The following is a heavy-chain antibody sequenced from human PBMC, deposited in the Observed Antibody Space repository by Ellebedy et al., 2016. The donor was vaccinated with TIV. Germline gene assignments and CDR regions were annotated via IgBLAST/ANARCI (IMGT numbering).Heavy chain of an antibody. CDR2: FEPEDGET. Sequence: AASVKVSCKVSGYTLTELSMHWVRQAPGKGLEWMGGFEPEDGETIYEQKFQGRVTMTEDTSTDTAYMELSSLRSEDTAVYYCATGDYDILTGPFDYWGQGTLVTVSS. CDR3: ATGDYDILTGPFDY. V-gene: IGHV1-24*01. D-gene: IGHD3-9*01. CDR1: GYTLTELS. J-gene: IGHJ4*02.